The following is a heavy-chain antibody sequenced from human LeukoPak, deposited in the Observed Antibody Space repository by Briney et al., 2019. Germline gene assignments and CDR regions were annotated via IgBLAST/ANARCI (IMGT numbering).Heavy chain of an antibody. CDR3: ARKGSSWEFDY. D-gene: IGHD6-13*01. CDR1: GFTFSSYA. J-gene: IGHJ4*02. CDR2: ISGSGGST. Sequence: QSGGSLRLSCAASGFTFSSYAMSWVRQAPGKGLEWVSAISGSGGSTYYADSVKGRFTISRDNAKNSLYVQMNSLRAEDTAVYYCARKGSSWEFDYWGQGTLVTVSS. V-gene: IGHV3-23*01.